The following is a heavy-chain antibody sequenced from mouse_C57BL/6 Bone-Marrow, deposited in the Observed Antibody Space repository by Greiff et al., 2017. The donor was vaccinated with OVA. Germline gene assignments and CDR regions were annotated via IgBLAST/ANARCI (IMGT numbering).Heavy chain of an antibody. CDR2: IDPGDGDT. CDR1: GYAFSSYW. J-gene: IGHJ3*01. Sequence: QVQLQQSGAELVKPGASVKISCKASGYAFSSYWMNWVKQRPGKGLEWIGQIDPGDGDTNYNRKFKGKATLTADTSSSTAYMQLSSLTSEASAVYCGARYSSGPWFAYWGQGTLVTVSA. D-gene: IGHD3-2*02. V-gene: IGHV1-80*01. CDR3: ARYSSGPWFAY.